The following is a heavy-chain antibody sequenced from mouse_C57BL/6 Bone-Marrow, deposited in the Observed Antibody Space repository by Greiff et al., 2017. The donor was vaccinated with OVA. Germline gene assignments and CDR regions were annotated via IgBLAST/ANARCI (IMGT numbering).Heavy chain of an antibody. V-gene: IGHV14-3*01. J-gene: IGHJ4*01. CDR1: GFNFKNTY. CDR3: ARRRAVDY. CDR2: IDPANGNT. Sequence: VQLQQSVAELVRPGASVKLSCTASGFNFKNTYMHWVKQRPEQGLEWLGRIDPANGNTKYAPKFQGKATITADTSSKTAYLQLSNLTAEYTAINYYARRRAVDYWGQGTSVTVSS.